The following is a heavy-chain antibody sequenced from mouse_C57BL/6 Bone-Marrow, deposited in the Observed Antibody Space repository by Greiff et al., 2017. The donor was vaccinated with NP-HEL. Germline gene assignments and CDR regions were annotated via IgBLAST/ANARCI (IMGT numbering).Heavy chain of an antibody. D-gene: IGHD2-4*01. J-gene: IGHJ3*01. CDR3: ARGEAIYYDYDAWFAY. CDR1: GYTFTSYW. Sequence: QVQLQQPGAELVKPGASVKMSCKASGYTFTSYWITWVKQRPGQGLEWIVDLYPCSGSTNYNETFKSQATLTVDTSSSTAYMQLSSLTSEDSAVYYCARGEAIYYDYDAWFAYWGQGTLVTVSA. CDR2: LYPCSGST. V-gene: IGHV1-55*01.